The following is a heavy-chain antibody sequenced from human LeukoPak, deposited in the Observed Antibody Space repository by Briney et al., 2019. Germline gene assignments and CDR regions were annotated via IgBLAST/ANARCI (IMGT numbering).Heavy chain of an antibody. CDR2: IYSGDST. Sequence: GGSLRLSCAASGFTVSSNYMSWVRQAPGKGLEWVSVIYSGDSTYYADSVKGRFTISRDNSKNTLYLQMNSLRAEDTAVYYCARVPNNYFDYWGQGTLVTVSS. J-gene: IGHJ4*02. CDR3: ARVPNNYFDY. CDR1: GFTVSSNY. V-gene: IGHV3-53*01.